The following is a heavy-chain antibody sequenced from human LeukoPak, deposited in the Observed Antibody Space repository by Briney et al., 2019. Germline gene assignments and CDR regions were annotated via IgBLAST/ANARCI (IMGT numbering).Heavy chain of an antibody. Sequence: GASVKVSCKASGYTFTSYYMHWVRQAPGQGLEWMGWINPNSGGTNYAQKFQGRVTMTRDTSISTAYMELSRLRSDDTAVYYCASKQWLVRAKTEDDYWGQGTLVTVSS. D-gene: IGHD6-19*01. J-gene: IGHJ4*02. CDR2: INPNSGGT. V-gene: IGHV1-2*02. CDR1: GYTFTSYY. CDR3: ASKQWLVRAKTEDDY.